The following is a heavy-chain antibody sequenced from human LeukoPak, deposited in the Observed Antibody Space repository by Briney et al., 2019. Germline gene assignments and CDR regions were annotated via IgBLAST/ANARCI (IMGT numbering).Heavy chain of an antibody. CDR2: INPNSGGT. Sequence: ASVKVSCKASGYTFTGYYMHWVRQAPGQGLEWMGWINPNSGGTNYAQKFQGRVTMTRDTSISTAYMELSSLRSEDTAVYYCATGSSGYYCRYFDYWGQGTLVTVSS. V-gene: IGHV1-2*02. CDR3: ATGSSGYYCRYFDY. CDR1: GYTFTGYY. J-gene: IGHJ4*02. D-gene: IGHD3-22*01.